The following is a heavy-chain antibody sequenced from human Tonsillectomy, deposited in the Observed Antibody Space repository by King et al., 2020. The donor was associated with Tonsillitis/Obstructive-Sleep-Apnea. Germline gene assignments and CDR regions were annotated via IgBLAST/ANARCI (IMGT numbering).Heavy chain of an antibody. CDR1: GYSFSNLW. Sequence: QLVQSGAEVKKPGESLKISCKGSGYSFSNLWIGWVRQMPGKGLEWMGIIYPGDSDTRYSPSFQGQVTISADKSISTACLQWSSLKASDTAMYYCARVLAVAGINLGVDFWGQGTLVTVSS. CDR3: ARVLAVAGINLGVDF. CDR2: IYPGDSDT. D-gene: IGHD6-19*01. J-gene: IGHJ4*02. V-gene: IGHV5-51*01.